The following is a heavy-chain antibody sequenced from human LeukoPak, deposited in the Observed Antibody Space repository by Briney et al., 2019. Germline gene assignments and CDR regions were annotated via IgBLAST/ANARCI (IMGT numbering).Heavy chain of an antibody. CDR2: ISAYNGNT. J-gene: IGHJ4*02. V-gene: IGHV1-18*01. D-gene: IGHD3-10*01. Sequence: ASVKVSYKASGYTFTSYGISWVRQAPGQGPEWMGWISAYNGNTNYAQKLQGRVTMTTDTSTSTAYMDLRSLRSDDTAVYYCARGPLWFGEFYFDYWGQGTLVTVSS. CDR3: ARGPLWFGEFYFDY. CDR1: GYTFTSYG.